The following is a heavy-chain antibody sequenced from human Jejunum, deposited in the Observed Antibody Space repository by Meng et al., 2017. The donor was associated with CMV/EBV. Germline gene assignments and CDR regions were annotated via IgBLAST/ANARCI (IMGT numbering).Heavy chain of an antibody. J-gene: IGHJ6*02. CDR3: AKFSATGAYYLGMDV. CDR2: ISYSGNT. CDR1: GSVSSDDYY. V-gene: IGHV4-61*08. Sequence: GSVSSDDYYWSWIRQPPGKGLEWIASISYSGNTKNNPSLKSRVSISVDMSKNQFSLRLTSVTAADTAVYYCAKFSATGAYYLGMDVWGQGTTVTVSS. D-gene: IGHD7-27*01.